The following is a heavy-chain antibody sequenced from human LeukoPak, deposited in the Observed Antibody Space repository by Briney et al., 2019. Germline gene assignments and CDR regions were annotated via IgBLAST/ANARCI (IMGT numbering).Heavy chain of an antibody. CDR1: GFTFSSYA. D-gene: IGHD5-12*01. CDR2: ISGSGGST. Sequence: GGSLRLSCAASGFTFSSYAMSWVRQAPGKGLEWVSAISGSGGSTYYADSVKGRFTISRDDSKNTLYLQMNSLRAEDTAVYYCAKDLRRSGGGYDFGGQGTLVTVSS. V-gene: IGHV3-23*01. J-gene: IGHJ4*02. CDR3: AKDLRRSGGGYDF.